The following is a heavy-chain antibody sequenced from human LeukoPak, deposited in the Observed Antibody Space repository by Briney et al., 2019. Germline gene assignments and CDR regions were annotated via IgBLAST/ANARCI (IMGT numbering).Heavy chain of an antibody. CDR1: GGSISSGSYY. CDR3: AREGGTGAFDI. Sequence: SETLSLTCTVSGGSISSGSYYWSWIRQPAGKGLEWIGRIYTSGSTNYNPSLKSRVTISLDTSKNQFSLKLSSVTAADTAVYYCAREGGTGAFDIWGQGTMVTVSP. J-gene: IGHJ3*02. D-gene: IGHD1-14*01. V-gene: IGHV4-61*02. CDR2: IYTSGST.